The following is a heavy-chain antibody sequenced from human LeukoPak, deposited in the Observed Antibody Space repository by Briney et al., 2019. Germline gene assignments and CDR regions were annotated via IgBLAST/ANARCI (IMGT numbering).Heavy chain of an antibody. J-gene: IGHJ4*02. CDR2: ISGSGGST. CDR3: ARGGGYGDYYFDY. CDR1: GFTSVNYA. Sequence: GGSLRLSCAATGFTSVNYAMSWVRQAPGKGLEWVSAISGSGGSTYYADSVKGRFTISRDSAKNSLYLQMNSLRAEDTAVYYCARGGGYGDYYFDYWGQGTLVTVSS. D-gene: IGHD4-17*01. V-gene: IGHV3-23*01.